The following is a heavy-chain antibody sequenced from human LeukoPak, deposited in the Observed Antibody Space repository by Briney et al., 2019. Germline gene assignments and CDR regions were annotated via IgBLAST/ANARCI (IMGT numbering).Heavy chain of an antibody. V-gene: IGHV4-61*01. CDR1: GGSVSSGSYY. J-gene: IGHJ3*02. CDR3: ARGLTLWRCSSTSCPGDAFDI. D-gene: IGHD2-2*01. Sequence: SETLSLTCTVSGGSVSSGSYYWSWIRQPPGKGLEWIGYIYYSGSTNYNPSLKSRVTISVDTSKNQFSLKLSSVTAADTAVYYCARGLTLWRCSSTSCPGDAFDIWGQGTMVTVSS. CDR2: IYYSGST.